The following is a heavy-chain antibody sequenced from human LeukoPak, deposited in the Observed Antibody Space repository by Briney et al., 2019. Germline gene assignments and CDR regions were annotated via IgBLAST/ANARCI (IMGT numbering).Heavy chain of an antibody. V-gene: IGHV3-9*03. D-gene: IGHD6-13*01. J-gene: IGHJ4*02. CDR3: AKGAEAAGPYYFDY. Sequence: PGGSLRLSCAASGFTFSNAWMSWVRQAPGKGLEWVSGISWNSGSIGYADSVKGRFTISRDNAKNSLYLQMNSLRAEDMALYYCAKGAEAAGPYYFDYWGQGTLVTVSS. CDR2: ISWNSGSI. CDR1: GFTFSNAW.